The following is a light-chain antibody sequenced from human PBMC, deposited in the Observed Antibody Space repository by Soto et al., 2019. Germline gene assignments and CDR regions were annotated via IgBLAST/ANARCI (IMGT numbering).Light chain of an antibody. V-gene: IGKV3-20*01. J-gene: IGKJ1*01. CDR3: QQYNNWPRT. CDR2: GAS. Sequence: EVVLKLSPCTLSLSKGERATLSCRASQSVSSSYLAWYQQKPGQAPRLLIYGASSRPTGIPDRFSGSGSGTEFTLTINSLQSEDFAVYYCQQYNNWPRTVGQGTKVDIK. CDR1: QSVSSSY.